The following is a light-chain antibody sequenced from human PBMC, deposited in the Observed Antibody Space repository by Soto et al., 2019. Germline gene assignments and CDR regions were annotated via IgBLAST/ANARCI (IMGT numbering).Light chain of an antibody. Sequence: EIVLTQSPGTLSLSPGERATLSCRASQSVSRSLLAWYQQKPGQAPRLLIYGASTRATGIADRFSGSGSGTDFTLTIGRLEPEDFAVYYCQQYGNPPPYSFGQGTKLEIK. CDR3: QQYGNPPPYS. CDR1: QSVSRSL. CDR2: GAS. J-gene: IGKJ2*03. V-gene: IGKV3-20*01.